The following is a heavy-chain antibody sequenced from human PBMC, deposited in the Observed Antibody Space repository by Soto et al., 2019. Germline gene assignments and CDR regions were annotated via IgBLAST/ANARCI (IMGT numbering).Heavy chain of an antibody. D-gene: IGHD4-17*01. J-gene: IGHJ4*02. V-gene: IGHV4-31*03. Sequence: SETLSLTCTVSGGSISSGGYYWSWIRQHPGKGLEWIGYIYYSGSTYYNPSLKSRVTISVDTSKNQFSLKLSSVTAADTAVYYCARHDEMTTVVIWGQGTLVTVSS. CDR2: IYYSGST. CDR1: GGSISSGGYY. CDR3: ARHDEMTTVVI.